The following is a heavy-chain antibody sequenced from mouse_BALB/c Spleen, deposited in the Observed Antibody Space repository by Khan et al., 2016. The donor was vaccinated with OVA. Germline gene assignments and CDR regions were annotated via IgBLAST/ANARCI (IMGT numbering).Heavy chain of an antibody. CDR3: ARGGYNGTMDY. J-gene: IGHJ4*01. Sequence: QIQLVQSGPELKKPGETVKISCKASGYTFTIYGMNWVRQAPGKGLKWMGWINTYTGEPTYADDFKGRFAFSLETSASTAFLQINNLKNEDTATYFCARGGYNGTMDYWGQGTSVTVSS. V-gene: IGHV9-3-1*01. D-gene: IGHD2-14*01. CDR2: INTYTGEP. CDR1: GYTFTIYG.